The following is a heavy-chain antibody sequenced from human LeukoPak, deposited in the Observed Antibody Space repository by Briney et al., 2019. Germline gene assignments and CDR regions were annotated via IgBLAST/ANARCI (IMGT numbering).Heavy chain of an antibody. CDR1: GFTFSSYG. J-gene: IGHJ5*02. CDR2: IWYDGSNK. CDR3: ARGEDIVAVPAAGDRYSWLDP. Sequence: PGGSLRLSCAASGFTFSSYGMHWVRQAPGKGLEWVAVIWYDGSNKYYADSVKGRFTISRDNSKNTLYLQMNSLRAEDTAVYYCARGEDIVAVPAAGDRYSWLDPWGQGTLVTVSS. D-gene: IGHD2-2*01. V-gene: IGHV3-33*01.